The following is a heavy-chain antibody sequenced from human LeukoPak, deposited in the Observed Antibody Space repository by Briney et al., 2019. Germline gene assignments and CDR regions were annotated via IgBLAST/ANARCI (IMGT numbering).Heavy chain of an antibody. J-gene: IGHJ5*02. V-gene: IGHV1-2*06. Sequence: ASVKVSCKAAGYTFTGYYMFWVRQAPGQGLEWMGRINPNSGGTNYAQKFQGRVTMTRDMSISTAYMELSRLRSDDTAAYYCARGYCSGGSCYSVENWFDPWGQGTLVTVSS. CDR2: INPNSGGT. D-gene: IGHD2-15*01. CDR1: GYTFTGYY. CDR3: ARGYCSGGSCYSVENWFDP.